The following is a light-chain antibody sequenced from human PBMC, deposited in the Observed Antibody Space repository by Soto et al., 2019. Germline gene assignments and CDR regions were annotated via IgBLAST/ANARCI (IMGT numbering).Light chain of an antibody. CDR1: SSDVGAYNY. Sequence: QPARTQPPSASVSPGQSVTISCTGTSSDVGAYNYVSWYQHHPGKAPKLMVYEVNKRPSGVPDRFSGSKSGNTASLTVSGLQAEDEADYYCTSHAGTINFPYIFGTGTKVTVL. V-gene: IGLV2-8*01. CDR3: TSHAGTINFPYI. J-gene: IGLJ1*01. CDR2: EVN.